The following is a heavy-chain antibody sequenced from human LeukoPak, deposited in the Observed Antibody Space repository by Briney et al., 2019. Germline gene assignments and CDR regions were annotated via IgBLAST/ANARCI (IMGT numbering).Heavy chain of an antibody. CDR2: TSSSDAGT. CDR1: GFTVRSYS. D-gene: IGHD2-21*01. CDR3: ARAPVTSCRGAYCYPFDY. V-gene: IGHV3-23*01. J-gene: IGHJ4*02. Sequence: GGSLRLSCAASGFTVRSYSMNWVRQPPGKGLEWVSATSSSDAGTYYADSVRGRFTISRDNSKNTLYLQMNSLRVEDAAVYYCARAPVTSCRGAYCYPFDYWGQGTLVTVSS.